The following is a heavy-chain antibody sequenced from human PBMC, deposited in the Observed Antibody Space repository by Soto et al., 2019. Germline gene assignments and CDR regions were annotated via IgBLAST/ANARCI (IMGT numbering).Heavy chain of an antibody. V-gene: IGHV4-34*01. Sequence: TSETLSLTCAVYGGSFSGYYWSWIRQPPGKGLEWIGEINHSGSTNYNPSLKSRVTISVDTSKNQFSLKLSSVTAADTAVYYCARTVPAAMRYWGQGTLVTVSS. J-gene: IGHJ4*02. CDR2: INHSGST. CDR3: ARTVPAAMRY. D-gene: IGHD2-2*01. CDR1: GGSFSGYY.